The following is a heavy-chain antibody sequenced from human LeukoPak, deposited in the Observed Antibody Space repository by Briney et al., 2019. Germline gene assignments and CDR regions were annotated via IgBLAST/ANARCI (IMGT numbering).Heavy chain of an antibody. CDR3: AKELSGGWPFDY. Sequence: PGGSLRLSCAASGFTFSSYAMSWVRQAPGKGLQWVSGISVSGGSTYYADFVKGRFTISRDNSKNTLYLQMNSLRAEDTAVYFCAKELSGGWPFDYWGQGTLVTVSS. D-gene: IGHD6-19*01. V-gene: IGHV3-23*01. J-gene: IGHJ4*02. CDR1: GFTFSSYA. CDR2: ISVSGGST.